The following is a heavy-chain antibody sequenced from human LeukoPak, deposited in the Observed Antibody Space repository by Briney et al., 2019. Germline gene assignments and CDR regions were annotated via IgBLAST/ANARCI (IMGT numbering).Heavy chain of an antibody. CDR1: GYTFTSYG. V-gene: IGHV1-2*02. D-gene: IGHD6-19*01. CDR3: AKYSSGWSLGYYFDY. Sequence: ALVKVSCKASGYTFTSYGISWVRQAPGQGLEWMGWINPNSGGTNYAQKFQGRVTMTRDTSISTAYMELSRLRSDDTAVYYCAKYSSGWSLGYYFDYWGQGTLVTVSS. CDR2: INPNSGGT. J-gene: IGHJ4*02.